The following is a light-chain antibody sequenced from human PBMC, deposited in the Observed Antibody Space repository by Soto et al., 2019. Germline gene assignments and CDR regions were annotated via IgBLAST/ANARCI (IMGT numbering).Light chain of an antibody. CDR1: QAIDSW. V-gene: IGKV1-12*01. CDR3: QQTLGFQPT. J-gene: IGKJ1*01. CDR2: TGS. Sequence: DIQMTQSPSSVSASVGDRVTITCRASQAIDSWLAWYQQKPGEAPKLLIFTGSLLHSGVPPRFSVSGAVRKWSRRISSLQPEDFRTYYCQQTLGFQPTVGQGTKVDIK.